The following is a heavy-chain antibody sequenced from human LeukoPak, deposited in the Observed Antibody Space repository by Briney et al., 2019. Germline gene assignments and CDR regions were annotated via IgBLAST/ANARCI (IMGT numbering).Heavy chain of an antibody. V-gene: IGHV3-21*01. J-gene: IGHJ3*02. Sequence: GGSLRLSCAASGFTFSSYSMNWVRQAPGKGLEWVSSISSGSSYTYYGDSVKGRFTISRDNTKKSLYLQMSSLRAEDTAVYYCARDDQGSSWYLGHSDAFDIWGQGTMVTVSS. CDR1: GFTFSSYS. CDR2: ISSGSSYT. CDR3: ARDDQGSSWYLGHSDAFDI. D-gene: IGHD6-13*01.